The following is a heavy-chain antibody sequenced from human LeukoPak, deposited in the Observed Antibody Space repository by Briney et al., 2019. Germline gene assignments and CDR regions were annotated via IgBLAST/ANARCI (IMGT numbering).Heavy chain of an antibody. CDR1: GGSFSGYY. Sequence: SETLSLTCAVYGGSFSGYYWSWIRQPPGKGLEWIGEINHSGSTNYNPSLKSRLTISVDTSKNQISLKLSSVTAADTAVYYCARGGRIAAAGTGYFDYWGQGTLVTVSS. CDR3: ARGGRIAAAGTGYFDY. V-gene: IGHV4-34*01. D-gene: IGHD6-13*01. CDR2: INHSGST. J-gene: IGHJ4*02.